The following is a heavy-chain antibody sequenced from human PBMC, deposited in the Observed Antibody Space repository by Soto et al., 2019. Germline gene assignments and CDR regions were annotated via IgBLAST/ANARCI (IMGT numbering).Heavy chain of an antibody. D-gene: IGHD6-19*01. J-gene: IGHJ4*02. CDR1: GLTFSDYG. CDR3: VRDQQWLLPVPLNFDY. Sequence: ASVELTCKDSGLTFSDYGCSWVRQAPGRGLEWMGWISAFNGETNYTQKSEGRVAMTTDAATTTAYMELRSLTVDDTAVYYCVRDQQWLLPVPLNFDYWGQGTVVTGSS. CDR2: ISAFNGET. V-gene: IGHV1-18*01.